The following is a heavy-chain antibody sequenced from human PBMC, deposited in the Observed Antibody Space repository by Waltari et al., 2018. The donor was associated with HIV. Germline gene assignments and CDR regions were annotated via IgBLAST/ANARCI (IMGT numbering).Heavy chain of an antibody. J-gene: IGHJ4*02. D-gene: IGHD3-10*01. CDR1: GYTFTTYA. Sequence: QVQLVQSGSELKKPGASVKVSCRASGYTFTTYAINWVRQAPGQGLEWMGWINIKTGNPTYAQDFTGRFVFSLDTSVSTAYLQINSLKAEDTAVYYCARGPGRSVDYWGQGTLVTVSS. V-gene: IGHV7-4-1*02. CDR3: ARGPGRSVDY. CDR2: INIKTGNP.